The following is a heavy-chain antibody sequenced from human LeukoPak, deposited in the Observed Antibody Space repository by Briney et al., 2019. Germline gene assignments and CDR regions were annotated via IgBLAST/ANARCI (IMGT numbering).Heavy chain of an antibody. D-gene: IGHD1-26*01. V-gene: IGHV3-21*01. CDR1: GFTFNNYN. CDR2: STSSGTYI. J-gene: IGHJ6*03. CDR3: ARDPYSGNYGNYYYYYMDV. Sequence: GGSLRPSCATSGFTFNNYNMNWVRQAPGRALEWVSSSTSSGTYIFYADSVKGRFTISRDNAKNSLYLQMNSLGPEDTAVYYCARDPYSGNYGNYYYYYMDVWGKGTTVTISS.